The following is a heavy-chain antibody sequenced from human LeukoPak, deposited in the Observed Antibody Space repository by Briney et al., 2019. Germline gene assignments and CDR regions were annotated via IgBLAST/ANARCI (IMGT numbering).Heavy chain of an antibody. CDR3: AKHGSWYYFDY. V-gene: IGHV3-23*01. D-gene: IGHD2-15*01. CDR2: ISGSGGST. CDR1: RFTFNNYA. J-gene: IGHJ4*02. Sequence: PGGSLRLSCAASRFTFNNYAMNWVRQARGKGLEWVSAISGSGGSTYYADSVKGRFTISRDNSKNTLYLQMNSLRAEDTAVYYCAKHGSWYYFDYWGQGTLVTVSS.